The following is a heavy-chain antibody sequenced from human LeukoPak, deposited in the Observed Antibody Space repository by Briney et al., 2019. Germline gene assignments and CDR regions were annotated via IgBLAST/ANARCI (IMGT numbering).Heavy chain of an antibody. D-gene: IGHD6-19*01. CDR1: GFTSDNYA. CDR2: ISWNSGSI. V-gene: IGHV3-9*02. Sequence: GGSLRLSCAVSGFTSDNYAMHWVRQAPGKGLEWVSGISWNSGSIGYADSVKGRFTISRDNAKNSLYLQTNNLRLEDTALYYCAKDKGSSGSHYFGMDVRGQGTTVTVSS. J-gene: IGHJ6*02. CDR3: AKDKGSSGSHYFGMDV.